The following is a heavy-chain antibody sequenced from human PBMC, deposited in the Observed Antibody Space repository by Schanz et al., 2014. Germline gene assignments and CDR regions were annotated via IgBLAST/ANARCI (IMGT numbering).Heavy chain of an antibody. CDR1: GYTFHNYY. CDR2: ISPSTVRT. J-gene: IGHJ5*02. CDR3: AGAGSNYVLNWFLP. V-gene: IGHV1-46*02. Sequence: LREPGASVKVSCKASGYTFHNYYRHWVRQAPGHRPEWLGGISPSTVRTTYAPKFQDRVTMTRDTSMTTGYMELSSLRSEDTAIYYCAGAGSNYVLNWFLPWGQGSLVIVSS. D-gene: IGHD3-10*02.